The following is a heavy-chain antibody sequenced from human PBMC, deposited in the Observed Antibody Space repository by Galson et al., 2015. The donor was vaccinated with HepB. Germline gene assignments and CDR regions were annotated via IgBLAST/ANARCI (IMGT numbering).Heavy chain of an antibody. CDR3: TRAVREPDSGYFDS. D-gene: IGHD1-14*01. CDR1: GIAFSRSD. J-gene: IGHJ4*02. CDR2: ISYDGGKK. V-gene: IGHV3-30-3*01. Sequence: SLRLSCAASGIAFSRSDMHWVRQAPGRGLEWVAIISYDGGKKYYAKSVQGRFTISRDNSKSTLFLLMNNMRSEDTAMYYCTRAVREPDSGYFDSWGQGALVTASS.